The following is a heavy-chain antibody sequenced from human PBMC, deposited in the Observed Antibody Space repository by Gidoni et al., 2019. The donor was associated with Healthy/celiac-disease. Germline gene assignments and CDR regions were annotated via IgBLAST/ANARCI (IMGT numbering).Heavy chain of an antibody. CDR1: GFTFRSHS. CDR3: ARDRTDSSGYYDYYFDY. D-gene: IGHD3-22*01. J-gene: IGHJ4*02. Sequence: VQLVESGGGLVKPGGSLSLSCSASGFTFRSHSMNWVRQAPGKGLEWVSSIRSSSSYIYYADSVKGRFNISRDNAKNSLYLQMNSLRAEDTAVYYCARDRTDSSGYYDYYFDYWGQGTLVTVSS. CDR2: IRSSSSYI. V-gene: IGHV3-21*01.